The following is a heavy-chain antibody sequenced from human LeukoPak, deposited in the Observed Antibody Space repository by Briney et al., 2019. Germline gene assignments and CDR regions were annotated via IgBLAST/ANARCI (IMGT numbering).Heavy chain of an antibody. CDR1: GGSFSGYY. J-gene: IGHJ5*02. CDR2: IYYSGST. CDR3: ARRLVAVAGTRGFDP. D-gene: IGHD6-19*01. V-gene: IGHV4-39*01. Sequence: PSETLSLTCAVYGGSFSGYYWGWIRQPPGKGLEWIGSIYYSGSTYYNPSLKSRVTISVDTSKNQFSLKLSSVTAADTAVYYCARRLVAVAGTRGFDPWGQGTLVTVSS.